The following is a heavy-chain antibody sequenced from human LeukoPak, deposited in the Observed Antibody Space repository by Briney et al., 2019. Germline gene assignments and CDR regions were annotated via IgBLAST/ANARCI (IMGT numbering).Heavy chain of an antibody. J-gene: IGHJ5*02. Sequence: PSETLSLTCTVSGGSISSYYWSWLRQPPGKGLEWIGYIYYSGSANYNPSLQSRVTISLDTSKNQFSLKLSSVTAADTAVYYCARDTGYCSSTSCSDWFDPWGQGTLVTVSS. V-gene: IGHV4-59*01. CDR3: ARDTGYCSSTSCSDWFDP. CDR2: IYYSGSA. D-gene: IGHD2-2*01. CDR1: GGSISSYY.